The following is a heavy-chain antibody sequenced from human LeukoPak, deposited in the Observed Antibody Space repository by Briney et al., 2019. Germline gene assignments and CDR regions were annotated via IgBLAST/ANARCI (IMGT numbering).Heavy chain of an antibody. CDR2: IYHSGST. V-gene: IGHV4-38-2*02. Sequence: SETLSLTCTVSGYSISSGYYWGWIRQPPGKGLEWIGSIYHSGSTYYNPSLKSRVTISVDTSKNQFSLKLSSVTAADTAVYYCARDDSSSWAYDYWGQGTLVTVSS. CDR1: GYSISSGYY. J-gene: IGHJ4*02. CDR3: ARDDSSSWAYDY. D-gene: IGHD6-13*01.